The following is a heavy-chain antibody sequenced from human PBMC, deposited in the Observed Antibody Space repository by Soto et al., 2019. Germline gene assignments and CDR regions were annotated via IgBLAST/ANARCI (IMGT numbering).Heavy chain of an antibody. J-gene: IGHJ4*02. Sequence: LSLTCTVSGGSLSSGGYYWSWIRQHPGKGLEWIGYIYYSGSTYYNPSLKSRVTISVDTSKNQFSLKLSSVTAADTAVYYCARIPKYYDSSGYSSYYFDYWGQGTLVTVSS. V-gene: IGHV4-31*03. CDR1: GGSLSSGGYY. CDR3: ARIPKYYDSSGYSSYYFDY. D-gene: IGHD3-22*01. CDR2: IYYSGST.